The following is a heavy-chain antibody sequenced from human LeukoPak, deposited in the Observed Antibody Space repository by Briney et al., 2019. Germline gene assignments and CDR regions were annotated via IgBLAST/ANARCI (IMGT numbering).Heavy chain of an antibody. V-gene: IGHV5-51*01. CDR2: IYPGDSDT. CDR1: GNSFTSYW. CDR3: ARLIGYCSGGSCSDYYYYGMDV. Sequence: GESLKISCKGSGNSFTSYWIGWVRQMPGKGLEWMGIIYPGDSDTRYSPSFQGQVTISADKSISTAYLQWSSLKASDTAMYYCARLIGYCSGGSCSDYYYYGMDVWGQGTTVTVSS. D-gene: IGHD2-15*01. J-gene: IGHJ6*02.